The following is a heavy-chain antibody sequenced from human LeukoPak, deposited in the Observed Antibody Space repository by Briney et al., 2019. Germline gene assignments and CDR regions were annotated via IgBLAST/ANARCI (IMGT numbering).Heavy chain of an antibody. Sequence: SETLSLTCGVYDGSFSGYYWSWIRQPPGKGLEWIGEINHSGSTNYNPSLKSRVTISVDTSKNQFSLKLSPVTAADTAVYYCARAAWGKRIRQKSAYYYYMDVWGKGTTVTISS. J-gene: IGHJ6*03. D-gene: IGHD3-16*01. CDR2: INHSGST. CDR3: ARAAWGKRIRQKSAYYYYMDV. V-gene: IGHV4-34*01. CDR1: DGSFSGYY.